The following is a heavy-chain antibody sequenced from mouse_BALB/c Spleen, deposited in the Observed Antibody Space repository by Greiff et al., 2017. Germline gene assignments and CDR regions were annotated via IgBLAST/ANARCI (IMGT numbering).Heavy chain of an antibody. CDR2: IDPSDSET. V-gene: IGHV1S126*01. CDR3: ARNGGTTEENGWFAY. J-gene: IGHJ3*01. D-gene: IGHD2-14*01. Sequence: QVQLQQSGPELEKPGASVKISCKASGYSFTSYWMHWVKQRPGQGLEWIGMIDPSDSETRLNQKFKDKATLTVDKSSSTAYMQLSSPTSEDSAVYYCARNGGTTEENGWFAYWGQGTLVTVSA. CDR1: GYSFTSYW.